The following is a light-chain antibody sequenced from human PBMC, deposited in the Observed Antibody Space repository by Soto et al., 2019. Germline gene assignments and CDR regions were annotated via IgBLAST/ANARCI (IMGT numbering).Light chain of an antibody. Sequence: ETVLTQSPGTLSLSPGERATLSCRASQSVISSYLAWYQQKPGQAPRILIYAASSRATGIPDRFSGSGSGTDFTLSISRLEPEDFAVYYCQQYDTSPRTFGQGTKVDIK. J-gene: IGKJ1*01. V-gene: IGKV3-20*01. CDR3: QQYDTSPRT. CDR1: QSVISSY. CDR2: AAS.